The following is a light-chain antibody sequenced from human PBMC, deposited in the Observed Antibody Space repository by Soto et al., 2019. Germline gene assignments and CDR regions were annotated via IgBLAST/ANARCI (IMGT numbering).Light chain of an antibody. Sequence: QSVPTQPPSASGTPGQRVTISCFGSSSNIGSNYVYWYQQLPGPAPNLLVYRNNQRPSGVPDRFCGSKSGTSASLAISGLRSEDEADYYCAGWDDSLSAVYVFGTGTKVPVL. CDR2: RNN. J-gene: IGLJ1*01. CDR3: AGWDDSLSAVYV. V-gene: IGLV1-47*01. CDR1: SSNIGSNY.